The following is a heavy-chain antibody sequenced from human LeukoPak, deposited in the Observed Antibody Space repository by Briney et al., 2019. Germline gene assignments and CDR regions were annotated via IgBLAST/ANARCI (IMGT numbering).Heavy chain of an antibody. CDR2: IISSSSYI. D-gene: IGHD3-10*01. CDR1: GFTFSSYS. CDR3: ARSEDGDYFDY. Sequence: PGGSLRLSCAASGFTFSSYSMNWVRQAPGKGLEWVSSIISSSSYIYYADSVKGRFTNSRDNAKNSLYLQMNSLRAEDTAVYYCARSEDGDYFDYWGQGTLVTVSS. V-gene: IGHV3-21*01. J-gene: IGHJ4*02.